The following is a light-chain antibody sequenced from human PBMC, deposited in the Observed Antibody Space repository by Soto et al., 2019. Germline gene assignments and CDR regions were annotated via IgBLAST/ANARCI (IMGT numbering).Light chain of an antibody. CDR2: GAS. V-gene: IGKV3-20*01. CDR1: QSFSRSF. CDR3: QQYGSSPRT. J-gene: IGKJ1*01. Sequence: EIVLTQSPGTLYLSPGERATLSCRASQSFSRSFLAWYQQKPGQAPRLLIYGASSMATGIPDRFSGSGSGTDFTLTISRLEPEDFAVYYCQQYGSSPRTFGQGTKVEIK.